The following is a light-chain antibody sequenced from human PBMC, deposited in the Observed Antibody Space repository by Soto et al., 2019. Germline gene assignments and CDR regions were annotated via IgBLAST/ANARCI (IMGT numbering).Light chain of an antibody. CDR3: QQYYSLPLT. J-gene: IGKJ4*01. Sequence: DIVMTQSPESLAVSLGERATINCKSSQSVFYSSNNKNYLTWYQQKPGQPPKLLIYWASTRESGVPDRFSGSGSETDFTLTISSLQAEDVAVYYCQQYYSLPLTFGGGTKLEIK. CDR2: WAS. CDR1: QSVFYSSNNKNY. V-gene: IGKV4-1*01.